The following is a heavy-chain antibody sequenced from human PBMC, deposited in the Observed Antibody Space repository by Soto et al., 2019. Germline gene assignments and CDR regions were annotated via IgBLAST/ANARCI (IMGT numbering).Heavy chain of an antibody. J-gene: IGHJ4*02. D-gene: IGHD3-10*01. CDR1: GFTFSSYG. CDR3: ARGGWFGELFSTGDY. V-gene: IGHV3-33*01. Sequence: QVQLVESGGGVVQPGRSLRLSCAASGFTFSSYGMHWVRQAPGKGLEWVAVIWYDGSNKYYADSVKGRFIISRDNSKNTLYLQMNSLRAEDTAVYYCARGGWFGELFSTGDYWGQGTLVTVSS. CDR2: IWYDGSNK.